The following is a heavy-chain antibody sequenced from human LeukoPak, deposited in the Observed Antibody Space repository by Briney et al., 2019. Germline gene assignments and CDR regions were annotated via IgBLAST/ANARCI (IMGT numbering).Heavy chain of an antibody. D-gene: IGHD3-3*01. J-gene: IGHJ3*02. Sequence: PSETLFLTCAVSGGSISSGGYSWSWIRQPPGKGLEWIGYIYHSGSTYYNPSLKSRVTISVDRSKNQFSLKLSSVTAADTAVYYSARAKYDFWSGYQDAFDIWGQGAMVTVSS. V-gene: IGHV4-30-2*01. CDR1: GGSISSGGYS. CDR2: IYHSGST. CDR3: ARAKYDFWSGYQDAFDI.